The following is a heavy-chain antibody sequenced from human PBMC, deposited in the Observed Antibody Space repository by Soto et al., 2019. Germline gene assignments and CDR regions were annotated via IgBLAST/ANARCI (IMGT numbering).Heavy chain of an antibody. CDR3: ARYTYSSRPTYYYYYYMDV. CDR1: GGSISSYY. D-gene: IGHD2-21*01. CDR2: IYYSGST. J-gene: IGHJ6*03. V-gene: IGHV4-59*01. Sequence: SETLSLTCTVSGGSISSYYWSWIRQPPGKGLEWIGYIYYSGSTNYNPSLKSRVTISVDTSKNQFSLKLSSVTAADTAVYYCARYTYSSRPTYYYYYYMDVWGKGTTVTVSS.